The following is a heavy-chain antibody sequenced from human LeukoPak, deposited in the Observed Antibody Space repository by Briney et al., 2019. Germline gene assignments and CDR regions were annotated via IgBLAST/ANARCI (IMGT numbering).Heavy chain of an antibody. D-gene: IGHD6-13*01. Sequence: ASVKVSCKASGGTFSSYAISWVRQAPGQGLEWMGRIIPIFGTANYAQKFQGRVTITTAEYTSTGYMELSSLRSEDTAVYYCASRAGSSWYYFDYWGQGTLVPVSS. CDR1: GGTFSSYA. V-gene: IGHV1-69*05. CDR3: ASRAGSSWYYFDY. J-gene: IGHJ4*02. CDR2: IIPIFGTA.